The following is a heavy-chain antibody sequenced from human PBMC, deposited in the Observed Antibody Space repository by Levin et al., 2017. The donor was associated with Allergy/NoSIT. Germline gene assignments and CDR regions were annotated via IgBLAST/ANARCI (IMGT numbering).Heavy chain of an antibody. V-gene: IGHV1-2*04. J-gene: IGHJ6*02. CDR2: INPNSGGT. CDR3: ARVAYCGGDCYMDV. Sequence: GASVKVSCKASGYTFTGYYMHWVRQAPGQGLEWMGWINPNSGGTNYAQKFQGWVTMTRVTSISTAYMALSRLRSDDTAVYYCARVAYCGGDCYMDVWGQGTTVTVSS. CDR1: GYTFTGYY. D-gene: IGHD2-21*02.